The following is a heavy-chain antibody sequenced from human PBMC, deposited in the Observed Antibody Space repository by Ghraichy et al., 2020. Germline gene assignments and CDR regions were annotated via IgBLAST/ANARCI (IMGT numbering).Heavy chain of an antibody. V-gene: IGHV3-30*02. CDR2: VCLDGSSK. D-gene: IGHD2-8*01. J-gene: IGHJ6*03. CDR1: VFPFRPSS. Sequence: GESLNISCASSVFPFRPSSLPFFFPVPFFFLLFVSFVCLDGSSKFYGDSVKGRFAISRDNSKITLYLQMNSLRAKDTAVYYCAKDHGPEWDYMDVWGKGTTVTVSS. CDR3: AKDHGPEWDYMDV.